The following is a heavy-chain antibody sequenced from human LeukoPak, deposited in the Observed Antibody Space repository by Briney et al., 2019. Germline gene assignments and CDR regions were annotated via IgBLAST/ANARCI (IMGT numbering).Heavy chain of an antibody. CDR1: GGSFSGYY. CDR2: IYYSGST. D-gene: IGHD4-23*01. J-gene: IGHJ5*02. CDR3: ATQTTVVTPPEA. Sequence: KPSETLSLTCAVYGGSFSGYYWGWIRQPPGKGLEWIGYIYYSGSTNYNPSLKSRVTISVDTSKNQFSLKLSSVTAADTAVYYCATQTTVVTPPEAWGQGTLVTVSS. V-gene: IGHV4-59*01.